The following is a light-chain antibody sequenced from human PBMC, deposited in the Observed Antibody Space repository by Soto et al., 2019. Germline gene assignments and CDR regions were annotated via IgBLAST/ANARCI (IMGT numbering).Light chain of an antibody. CDR2: KAS. CDR3: QQYANSFFT. V-gene: IGKV1-5*03. CDR1: ENIDST. Sequence: DIQMTQSPATLSASVGDRVTITCRASENIDSTLAWYQKKPGKGPKPLIYKASTLASGVPSRFSGSGSGTHFTLTIISLQPDDVATYYCQQYANSFFTFGTGTTVDLK. J-gene: IGKJ3*01.